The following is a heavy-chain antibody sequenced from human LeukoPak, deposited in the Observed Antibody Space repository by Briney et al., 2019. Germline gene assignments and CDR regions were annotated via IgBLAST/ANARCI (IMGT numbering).Heavy chain of an antibody. D-gene: IGHD4-23*01. V-gene: IGHV4-34*01. CDR1: GFTFNTYT. CDR3: ARFGDYGGVDY. CDR2: INHSGST. J-gene: IGHJ4*02. Sequence: PGGSLRLSCAASGFTFNTYTMNWVRQPPGKGLEWIGEINHSGSTNYNPSLKSRVTISVDTSKNQFSLKLSSVTAADTAVYYCARFGDYGGVDYWGQGTLVTVSS.